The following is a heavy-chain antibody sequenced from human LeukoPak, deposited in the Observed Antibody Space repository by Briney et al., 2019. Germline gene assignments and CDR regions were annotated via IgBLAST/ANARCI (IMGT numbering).Heavy chain of an antibody. CDR3: ARGDKIAAAGFDPFDY. V-gene: IGHV1-46*01. CDR1: GYTFTSYY. J-gene: IGHJ4*02. D-gene: IGHD6-13*01. CDR2: INPSGGST. Sequence: ASVKVSCKASGYTFTSYYMHWVRRAPGQGLEWMGIINPSGGSTSYAQKFQGRVTMTRDTSTSTVYMELSSLRSEDTAVYYCARGDKIAAAGFDPFDYWGQGTLVTVSS.